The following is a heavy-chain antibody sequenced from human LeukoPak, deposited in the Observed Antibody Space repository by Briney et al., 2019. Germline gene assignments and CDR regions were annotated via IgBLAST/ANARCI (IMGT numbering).Heavy chain of an antibody. J-gene: IGHJ4*02. CDR3: TTDPGGGYDFWSGYQLNYYFDY. CDR2: IKSKTDGCTT. V-gene: IGHV3-15*01. D-gene: IGHD3-3*01. CDR1: GFTFSNAW. Sequence: PGGSLRLSCAASGFTFSNAWMSWVRQAPGKGLEWVGRIKSKTDGCTTDYAAPVKGIFTISRDDSKNTLYLQMNSLKTEDTAVYYCTTDPGGGYDFWSGYQLNYYFDYWGQGTLVTVSS.